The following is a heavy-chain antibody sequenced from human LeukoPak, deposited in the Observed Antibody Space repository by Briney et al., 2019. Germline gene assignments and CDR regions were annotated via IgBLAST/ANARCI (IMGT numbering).Heavy chain of an antibody. Sequence: GASVKVSCKASGYTFTSYGISWVRQAPGQGLEWMGWISAYNGNTNYAQKLQGSVTMTTDTSTSTAYMELRSLRSDDTAVYYCTTVAMVRGVTAYFDYWGQGTLVTVSS. CDR1: GYTFTSYG. CDR3: TTVAMVRGVTAYFDY. D-gene: IGHD3-10*01. V-gene: IGHV1-18*01. CDR2: ISAYNGNT. J-gene: IGHJ4*02.